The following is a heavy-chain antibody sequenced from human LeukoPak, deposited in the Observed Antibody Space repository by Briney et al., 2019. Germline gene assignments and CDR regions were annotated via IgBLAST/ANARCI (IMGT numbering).Heavy chain of an antibody. J-gene: IGHJ6*02. Sequence: SETLSLTCTVYGGSISSYYWSWIRQPPGKGMEWIGYIYYSGSTNYNPSLKSRVTISVDTSKNQFSLKLSSVTAADTAVYYCARLYYYDFGPYGMDVWGQGTTVTVSS. V-gene: IGHV4-59*08. CDR3: ARLYYYDFGPYGMDV. CDR2: IYYSGST. CDR1: GGSISSYY. D-gene: IGHD3-22*01.